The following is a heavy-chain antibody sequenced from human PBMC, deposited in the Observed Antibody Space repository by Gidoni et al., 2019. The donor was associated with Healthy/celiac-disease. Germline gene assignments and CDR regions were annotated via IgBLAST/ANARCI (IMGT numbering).Heavy chain of an antibody. CDR1: GFTFSSYG. Sequence: GFTFSSYGMPWVRQAPGKGLEWVAVISYDGSNKYYADSVKGRFTISRDNSKNTLYLQMNSLRAEDTAVYYCAKGYDYIWVSYRGDAFDIWGQGTMVTVSS. D-gene: IGHD3-16*02. CDR2: ISYDGSNK. J-gene: IGHJ3*02. CDR3: AKGYDYIWVSYRGDAFDI. V-gene: IGHV3-30*18.